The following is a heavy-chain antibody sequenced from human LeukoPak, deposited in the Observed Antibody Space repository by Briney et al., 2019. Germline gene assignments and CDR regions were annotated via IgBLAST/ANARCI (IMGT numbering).Heavy chain of an antibody. V-gene: IGHV3-23*01. CDR1: GFTFSSYA. Sequence: PGGSLRLSCAASGFTFSSYAMSWVRQAPGKGLEWVSAISGSGGSTYYADSVKGRFTISRDNAKNSLYLQMNSLRAEDTAVYYCASMPLKYYDFWSGYPPRNWFDPWGQGTLVTVSS. CDR3: ASMPLKYYDFWSGYPPRNWFDP. J-gene: IGHJ5*02. D-gene: IGHD3-3*01. CDR2: ISGSGGST.